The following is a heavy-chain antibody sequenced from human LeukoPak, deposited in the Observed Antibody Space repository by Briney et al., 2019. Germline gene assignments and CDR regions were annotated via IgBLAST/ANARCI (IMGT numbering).Heavy chain of an antibody. CDR2: IYTSGST. D-gene: IGHD1-1*01. V-gene: IGHV4-61*02. Sequence: KPSETLSLTCTVSGGSISSNNYYWNWIRQPAGKGLEWIGRIYTSGSTNYNPSLKSRVTISVDTSKNQFSLKLSSVTAADTAVYYCARDRGLKGPNTTFDPWGQGTLVTVSS. CDR3: ARDRGLKGPNTTFDP. J-gene: IGHJ5*02. CDR1: GGSISSNNYY.